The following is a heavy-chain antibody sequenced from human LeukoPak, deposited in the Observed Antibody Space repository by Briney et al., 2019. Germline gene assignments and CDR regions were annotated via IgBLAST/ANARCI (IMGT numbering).Heavy chain of an antibody. V-gene: IGHV1-18*01. J-gene: IGHJ4*02. Sequence: AASVKVSCKASGYTFASYGISWVRQAPGQGLEWMGWISAYNGNTNYAQKLQGRVTMTTDTSTSTAYMELRSLRSDDTAVYYCARATSVAGTPHYWGQGTLVTVSS. CDR3: ARATSVAGTPHY. D-gene: IGHD6-19*01. CDR2: ISAYNGNT. CDR1: GYTFASYG.